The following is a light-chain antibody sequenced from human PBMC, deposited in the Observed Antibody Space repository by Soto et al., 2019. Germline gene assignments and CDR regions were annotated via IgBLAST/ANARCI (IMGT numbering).Light chain of an antibody. CDR3: QQSHSNIQDLT. J-gene: IGKJ4*01. V-gene: IGKV1-39*01. CDR2: ASS. Sequence: DIQMTQSPSSLSASVGDRVTITCRASQSVSNHLNWYQQKPGKAPKLLIYASSSLQSGVPSRFSGSGSGTDFTLNISSLQPEDFATYYCQQSHSNIQDLTFGGGTKVEIK. CDR1: QSVSNH.